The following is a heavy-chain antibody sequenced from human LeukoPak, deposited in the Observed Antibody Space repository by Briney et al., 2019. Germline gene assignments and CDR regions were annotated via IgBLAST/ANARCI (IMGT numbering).Heavy chain of an antibody. Sequence: TGRSQRLSCAASGFTFSSYAMHRVRQAPGKGLEWVAVISYDGSNKYYADSVKSRFTISRDNAKNSLYLQMNSLRAEDTAVYYCARDGSSLWFGELFYFDYWGQGTLVTVSS. D-gene: IGHD3-10*01. CDR1: GFTFSSYA. CDR2: ISYDGSNK. J-gene: IGHJ4*02. CDR3: ARDGSSLWFGELFYFDY. V-gene: IGHV3-30-3*01.